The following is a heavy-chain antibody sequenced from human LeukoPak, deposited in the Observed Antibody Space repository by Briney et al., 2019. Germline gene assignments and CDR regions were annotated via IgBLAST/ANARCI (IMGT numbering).Heavy chain of an antibody. Sequence: GGSLRLSCAASGFTFSSYSMSWVRQAPGKGLEWVSSINSRSSYIYYADSVKGRFTISGDNAKNSLYLQMHSLRAEDTAVYYCATKALDYFCFDYWGQGTLVTVSS. CDR1: GFTFSSYS. CDR2: INSRSSYI. V-gene: IGHV3-21*01. J-gene: IGHJ4*02. CDR3: ATKALDYFCFDY. D-gene: IGHD3-16*01.